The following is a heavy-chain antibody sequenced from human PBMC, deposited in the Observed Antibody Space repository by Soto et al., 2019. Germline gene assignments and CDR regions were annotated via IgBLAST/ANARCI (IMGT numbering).Heavy chain of an antibody. CDR3: AKGNPLRLGELFGATGD. V-gene: IGHV3-23*01. CDR1: GFTFSSYA. D-gene: IGHD3-16*01. Sequence: EVQLLESGGGLVQPGGSLRLSCAASGFTFSSYAMSWVRQAPGKGLEWVSAISGSGGSTYYADSVKGRFTISRDNYTTRLYVRMSGLRAEDTAVYYCAKGNPLRLGELFGATGDGGQGTLVTVSS. J-gene: IGHJ4*02. CDR2: ISGSGGST.